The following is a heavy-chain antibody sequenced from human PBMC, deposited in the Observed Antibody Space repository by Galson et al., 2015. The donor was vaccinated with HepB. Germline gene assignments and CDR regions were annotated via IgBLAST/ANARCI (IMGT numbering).Heavy chain of an antibody. D-gene: IGHD5-18*01. CDR3: AKGYGLFDS. CDR2: ISGNGDST. J-gene: IGHJ5*01. CDR1: GFAFDTHA. Sequence: SLRLSCAASGFAFDTHAMSWVRQAPGRGLEWISGISGNGDSTFYADSVKGRFTVPRDNSNNMLYLQMNSLSAEDAGLYFCAKGYGLFDSWGQGILVTVSS. V-gene: IGHV3-23*01.